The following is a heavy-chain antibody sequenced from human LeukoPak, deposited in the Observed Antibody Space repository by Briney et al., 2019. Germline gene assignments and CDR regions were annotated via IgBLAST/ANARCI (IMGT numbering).Heavy chain of an antibody. V-gene: IGHV1-18*01. CDR2: ISTYNGNT. CDR3: ARGDDYGDYWGLY. Sequence: ASVKVSRKASGYTFTKYGITWVRQAPGQGLEWMGWISTYNGNTNYAQKLQGRVTMTTDTSTSTAYMELRSLISDDAAVYYCARGDDYGDYWGLYWGQGTLATVSS. CDR1: GYTFTKYG. J-gene: IGHJ4*02. D-gene: IGHD4-17*01.